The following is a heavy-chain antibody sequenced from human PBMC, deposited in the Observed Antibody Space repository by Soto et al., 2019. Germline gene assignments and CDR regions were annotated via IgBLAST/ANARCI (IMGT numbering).Heavy chain of an antibody. Sequence: GGSLRLSCAASGFTFSSYGMHWVRQAPGKGLEWVAVIWYDGSNKYYADSVKGRFTISRDNSKNTLYLQMNSLRAEDTVVYYFARGPAAEQWLVFYYYYGMDVWGKGTTVTVSS. CDR1: GFTFSSYG. J-gene: IGHJ6*04. V-gene: IGHV3-33*01. D-gene: IGHD6-19*01. CDR2: IWYDGSNK. CDR3: ARGPAAEQWLVFYYYYGMDV.